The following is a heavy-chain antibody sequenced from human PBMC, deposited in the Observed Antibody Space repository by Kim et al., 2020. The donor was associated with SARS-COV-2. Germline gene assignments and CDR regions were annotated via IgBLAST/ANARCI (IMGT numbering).Heavy chain of an antibody. D-gene: IGHD6-19*01. CDR1: GFTFSSYA. CDR3: AKDRWRESSGWYPDAFDI. CDR2: ISGSGGST. J-gene: IGHJ3*02. V-gene: IGHV3-23*01. Sequence: GGSLRLSCAASGFTFSSYAMSWVRQAPGKGLEWVSAISGSGGSTYYADSAKGRFTISRDNSKNTLYLQMNSLRAEDTAVYYCAKDRWRESSGWYPDAFDIWGQGTMVTVSS.